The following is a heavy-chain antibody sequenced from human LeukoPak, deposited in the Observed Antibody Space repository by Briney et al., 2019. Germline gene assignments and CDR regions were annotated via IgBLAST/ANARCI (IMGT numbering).Heavy chain of an antibody. CDR3: ARDKSAGADTGSSFYY. CDR2: ITTRSSYT. Sequence: PGGSLRLSCTASGFTFTDYYMSWIRLALGKGLEWVSYITTRSSYTNYAGSVKGRFTISRDNAKNSLFLQMNSLRAEDTAVYYCARDKSAGADTGSSFYYWGQGALVTVSS. D-gene: IGHD3-10*01. V-gene: IGHV3-11*05. CDR1: GFTFTDYY. J-gene: IGHJ4*02.